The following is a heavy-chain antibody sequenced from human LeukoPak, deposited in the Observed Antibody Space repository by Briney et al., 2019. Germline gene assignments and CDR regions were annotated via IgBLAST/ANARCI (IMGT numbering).Heavy chain of an antibody. J-gene: IGHJ4*02. Sequence: SQTLSVTCAISGDSVSSINGAWYWIRQSPSRGLEWLGRTYFRSRWYNEFAESLKGRMTIDPDTSKNQFSLQLTSVTPEDTAVYYCARDLGNTGWYTFDYWGQGTLVTVSS. V-gene: IGHV6-1*01. CDR2: TYFRSRWYN. CDR1: GDSVSSINGA. D-gene: IGHD6-19*01. CDR3: ARDLGNTGWYTFDY.